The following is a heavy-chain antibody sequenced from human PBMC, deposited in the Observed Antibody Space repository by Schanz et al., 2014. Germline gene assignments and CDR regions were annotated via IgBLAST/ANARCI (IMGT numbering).Heavy chain of an antibody. CDR3: ARVKGEFDY. CDR1: GFTLSSYG. D-gene: IGHD3-16*01. V-gene: IGHV3-7*02. Sequence: EVHLLDSGGGLIQPGGSLRLSCAASGFTLSSYGMHWVRQAPGKGLEWVANIKEDGSVKDYVDSVKGRFTISRDNAKNSLYLQMNSLRAEDTAVYYCARVKGEFDYWGQGTLVTVSS. J-gene: IGHJ4*02. CDR2: IKEDGSVK.